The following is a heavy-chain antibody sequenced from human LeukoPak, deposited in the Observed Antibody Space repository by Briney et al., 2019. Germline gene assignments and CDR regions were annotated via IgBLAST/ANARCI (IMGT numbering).Heavy chain of an antibody. J-gene: IGHJ6*02. CDR3: ARIRRYYDSSGYLHYYGMGV. V-gene: IGHV1-18*01. D-gene: IGHD3-22*01. Sequence: ASVKVSCKASGYTFTSYGISWVRQAPGQGLEWMGWISAYNGNTNYAQKLQGRVTMTTDTSTSTAYMELRSLRSDDTAVYYCARIRRYYDSSGYLHYYGMGVWGQGTAVTVSS. CDR1: GYTFTSYG. CDR2: ISAYNGNT.